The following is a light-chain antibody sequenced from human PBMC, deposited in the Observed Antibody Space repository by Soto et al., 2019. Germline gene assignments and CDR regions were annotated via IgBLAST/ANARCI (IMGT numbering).Light chain of an antibody. CDR1: QSIGNY. CDR2: DAS. Sequence: EIVSTQSTAIVSLAPGERATLSGRASQSIGNYLAWSPHKPGQPPRPLIYDASDRATGVPARFSGSGSGTDFTLTIRSLESEDVAVADCQRRSSFVTFGQGTRLEIK. V-gene: IGKV3-11*01. CDR3: QRRSSFVT. J-gene: IGKJ5*01.